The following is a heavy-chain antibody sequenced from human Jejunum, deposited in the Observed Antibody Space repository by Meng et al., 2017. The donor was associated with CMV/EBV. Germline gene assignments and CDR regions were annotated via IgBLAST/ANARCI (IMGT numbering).Heavy chain of an antibody. J-gene: IGHJ6*02. D-gene: IGHD3-22*01. CDR3: ARDIGTDDSSGYYYDYYYYGMDV. V-gene: IGHV4-39*07. CDR2: IYYRGST. Sequence: WGWIRQPPGKGLEWIVTIYYRGSTYYNPSLKSRVTISLDTSKNQFSLKLSSVTAADTAVYYCARDIGTDDSSGYYYDYYYYGMDVWGHGTTVTVSS.